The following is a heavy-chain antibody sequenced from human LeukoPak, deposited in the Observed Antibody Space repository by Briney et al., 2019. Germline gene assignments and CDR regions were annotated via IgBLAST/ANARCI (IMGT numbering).Heavy chain of an antibody. CDR3: ARRGGAAEWFDP. CDR2: IYPGDSDT. D-gene: IGHD2-15*01. CDR1: EYIFTDYW. Sequence: GESLKISCQGSEYIFTDYWIGWVRQMSGKGLEWMGTIYPGDSDTRYSPSLQGQVTISADRSTNTAYLQWSSVKASDAAIYYCARRGGAAEWFDPWGQGTLVTVSS. V-gene: IGHV5-51*01. J-gene: IGHJ5*02.